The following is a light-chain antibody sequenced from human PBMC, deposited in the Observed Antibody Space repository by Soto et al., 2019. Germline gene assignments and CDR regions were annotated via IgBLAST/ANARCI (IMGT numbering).Light chain of an antibody. CDR1: NTDIGGYDY. J-gene: IGLJ1*01. V-gene: IGLV2-14*03. Sequence: QSVLTQPDSGSGYLGESITISCTGTNTDIGGYDYVSWYQQHPGGAPKLVIYDVTSRPSGVSIRFSGSKFGFPASLAISGLQAVDDANYYCSSYRTYRTLEVFGTGTKVTVL. CDR2: DVT. CDR3: SSYRTYRTLEV.